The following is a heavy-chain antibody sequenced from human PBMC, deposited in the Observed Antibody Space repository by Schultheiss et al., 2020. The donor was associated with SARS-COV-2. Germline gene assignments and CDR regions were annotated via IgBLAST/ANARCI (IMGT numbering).Heavy chain of an antibody. CDR2: IYYSGST. J-gene: IGHJ4*02. D-gene: IGHD1-14*01. CDR1: GGSISSYY. Sequence: SQTLSLTCTVSGGSISSYYWSWIRQPPGKGLEWIGYIYYSGSTYYNPSLKSRVTISVDTSKNQFSLKLSSVTAADTAVYYCARQSGGITALPYALNYWGQGTLVTVSS. V-gene: IGHV4-59*08. CDR3: ARQSGGITALPYALNY.